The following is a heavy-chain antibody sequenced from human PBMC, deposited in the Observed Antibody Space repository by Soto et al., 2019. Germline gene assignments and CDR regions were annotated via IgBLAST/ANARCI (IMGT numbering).Heavy chain of an antibody. CDR2: ISGTGYNT. J-gene: IGHJ4*02. D-gene: IGHD6-13*01. V-gene: IGHV3-23*01. CDR1: GFTFTSYA. Sequence: EVQLLEFGGGWVQPGGSLRLSFEASGFTFTSYAMIWVRLAPGKGLEWVSAISGTGYNTYYADSVKGRFTISRDNTKNTLYLQMNSLRAEDTAVYYCAKAGFSSSWSPTYFDYWGQGTLVTVSS. CDR3: AKAGFSSSWSPTYFDY.